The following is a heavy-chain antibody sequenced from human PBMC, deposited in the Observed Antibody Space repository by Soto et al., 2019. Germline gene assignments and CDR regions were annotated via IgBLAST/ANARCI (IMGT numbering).Heavy chain of an antibody. V-gene: IGHV1-24*01. J-gene: IGHJ4*02. CDR1: GYTLTELS. D-gene: IGHD6-19*01. CDR2: FDPEDGET. Sequence: VASVKVSCKVSGYTLTELSMHWVRQAPGKGLEWMGGFDPEDGETIYAQKFQGRVTMTEDTSTDTAYMELSSLRSEDTAVYYCATDPLGYSSGWSGYWGQGTLVTVSS. CDR3: ATDPLGYSSGWSGY.